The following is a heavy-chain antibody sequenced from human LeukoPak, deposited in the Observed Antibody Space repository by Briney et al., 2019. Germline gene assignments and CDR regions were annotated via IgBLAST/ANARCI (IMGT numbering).Heavy chain of an antibody. CDR1: GGSITSSY. CDR3: TKTARVPTD. J-gene: IGHJ4*02. Sequence: SETLSLTCTVSGGSITSSYWTWIRQSPGKGLEWIGYIYYSGDVKYNPSLKSRATISLDTSKNQFSLNLRSVTAADTAVYYCTKTARVPTDWGQGTLVTVSS. V-gene: IGHV4-59*01. CDR2: IYYSGDV. D-gene: IGHD1-14*01.